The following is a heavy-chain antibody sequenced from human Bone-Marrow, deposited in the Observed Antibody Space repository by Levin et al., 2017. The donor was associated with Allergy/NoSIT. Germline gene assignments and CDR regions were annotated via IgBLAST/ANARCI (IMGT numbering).Heavy chain of an antibody. CDR2: ISSSSSYT. D-gene: IGHD6-19*01. CDR3: ARALKLAVADQDAFDI. Sequence: PGGSLRLSCAASGFTFSDYYMSWIRQAPGKGLEWVSYISSSSSYTNYADSVKGRFTISRDNAKNSLYLQMNSLRAEDTAVYYCARALKLAVADQDAFDIWGQGTMVTVSS. CDR1: GFTFSDYY. V-gene: IGHV3-11*05. J-gene: IGHJ3*02.